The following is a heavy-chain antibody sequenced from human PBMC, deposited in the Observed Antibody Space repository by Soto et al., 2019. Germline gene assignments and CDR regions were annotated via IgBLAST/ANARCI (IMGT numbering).Heavy chain of an antibody. CDR3: ATYYDSSGPTLDY. Sequence: SETLSLTCTVSGGSISTGDHYWSWIRQPPGKGLEWIAYIYYSGTTYYNPSLESRVTMSVDTSKNQFSLKLSSVTATDTAVYYCATYYDSSGPTLDYWGQGTLVTVSS. CDR1: GGSISTGDHY. CDR2: IYYSGTT. V-gene: IGHV4-30-4*01. J-gene: IGHJ4*02. D-gene: IGHD3-22*01.